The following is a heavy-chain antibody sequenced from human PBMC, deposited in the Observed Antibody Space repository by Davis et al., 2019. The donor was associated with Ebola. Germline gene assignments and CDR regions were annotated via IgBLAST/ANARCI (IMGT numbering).Heavy chain of an antibody. CDR3: AREGLNVVLAAASPDDDNGWFDP. CDR1: GYIFTGYY. J-gene: IGHJ5*02. V-gene: IGHV1-2*02. Sequence: ASVKVSCKASGYIFTGYYMHWVRQAPGQGLEWMGWINPKSGGTKYAQKFQGRVTMTRDTSITTTYMELSRLTSDDTAVYYCAREGLNVVLAAASPDDDNGWFDPWGQGTLVTVSS. D-gene: IGHD2-15*01. CDR2: INPKSGGT.